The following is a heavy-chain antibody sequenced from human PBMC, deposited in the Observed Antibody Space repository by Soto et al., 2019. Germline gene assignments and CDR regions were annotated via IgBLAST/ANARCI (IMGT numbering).Heavy chain of an antibody. V-gene: IGHV4-4*02. J-gene: IGHJ3*02. CDR3: ATKKRGQQLVPGFFFDI. CDR2: IYHSGST. D-gene: IGHD6-13*01. CDR1: SGSISSSNW. Sequence: PSETLSLTCAVSSGSISSSNWWSWVRQPPGKGLEWIGEIYHSGSTNYNPSLKSRVTISVDKSKNQFSLKLSSVTAADTAVYYCATKKRGQQLVPGFFFDIWGQGTMVTVSS.